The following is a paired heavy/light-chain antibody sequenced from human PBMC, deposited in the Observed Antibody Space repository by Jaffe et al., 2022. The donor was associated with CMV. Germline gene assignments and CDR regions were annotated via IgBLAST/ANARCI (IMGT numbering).Heavy chain of an antibody. D-gene: IGHD3-3*01. Sequence: QVQLVQSGAEVKKPGASVKVSCKASGYTFTSYGISWVRQAPGQGLEWMGWISAYNGNTNYAQKLQGRVTMTTDTSTSTAYMELRSLRSDDTAVYYCARAKITTTIFGVVIMGYYFDYWGQGTLVTVSS. J-gene: IGHJ4*02. V-gene: IGHV1-18*04. CDR2: ISAYNGNT. CDR1: GYTFTSYG. CDR3: ARAKITTTIFGVVIMGYYFDY.
Light chain of an antibody. CDR3: QSADSSGTYGV. V-gene: IGLV3-25*03. J-gene: IGLJ2*01. Sequence: SYELTQPPSVSVSPGQTARITCSGDALPKQYAYWYQQKPGQAPVLVIYKDSERPSGIPERFSGSSSGTTVTLTISGVQAEDEADYYCQSADSSGTYGVFGGGTKLTVL. CDR1: ALPKQY. CDR2: KDS.